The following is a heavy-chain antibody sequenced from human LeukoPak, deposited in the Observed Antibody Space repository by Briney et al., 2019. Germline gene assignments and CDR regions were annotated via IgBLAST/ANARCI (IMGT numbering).Heavy chain of an antibody. D-gene: IGHD2/OR15-2a*01. CDR2: VYTGGIT. CDR3: TRDSFGGYCNFITCYAFDI. CDR1: GGSINSGSYY. V-gene: IGHV4-61*02. J-gene: IGHJ3*02. Sequence: SETLSLTCTVSGGSINSGSYYWSWIRQSAGKGLEWVGRVYTGGITNYNPSFKGRVTMSIDTSKNRFSLRLNSVTAADTAVYYCTRDSFGGYCNFITCYAFDIWGQGTMVTVSS.